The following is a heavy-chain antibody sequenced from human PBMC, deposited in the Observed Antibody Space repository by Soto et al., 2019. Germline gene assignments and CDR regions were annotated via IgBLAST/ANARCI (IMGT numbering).Heavy chain of an antibody. V-gene: IGHV3-30-3*01. Sequence: GGSLRLSCAASGFTFISYAMQWVRQAPGKGLEWVAVISYDGSNKYYADSVKGRFTISRDNSKNTLYLQMNSLRAEDTAVYYCAREYYYDSSGYYQGVGYYYYYGMDVWGQGTTVTVSS. CDR2: ISYDGSNK. CDR3: AREYYYDSSGYYQGVGYYYYYGMDV. CDR1: GFTFISYA. D-gene: IGHD3-22*01. J-gene: IGHJ6*02.